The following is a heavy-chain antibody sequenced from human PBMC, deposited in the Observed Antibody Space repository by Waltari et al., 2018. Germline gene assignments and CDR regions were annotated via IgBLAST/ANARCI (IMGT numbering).Heavy chain of an antibody. CDR3: ARGLGYYYYYYMDV. CDR1: GGSISSYY. V-gene: IGHV4-59*01. CDR2: IYYRGST. Sequence: QVQLQESGPGLVKPSETLSLTCTVSGGSISSYYWSWIRQPPGKGLEWIGYIYYRGSTNYNPSRKSRVTISVDTAKNQFSLKLSSVTAADTAVYYCARGLGYYYYYYMDVWGKGTTVTVSS. D-gene: IGHD6-6*01. J-gene: IGHJ6*03.